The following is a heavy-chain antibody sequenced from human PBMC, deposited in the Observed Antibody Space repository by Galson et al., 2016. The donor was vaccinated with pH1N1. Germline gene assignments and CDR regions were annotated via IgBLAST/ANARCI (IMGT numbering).Heavy chain of an antibody. D-gene: IGHD4-11*01. V-gene: IGHV4-4*07. J-gene: IGHJ4*02. CDR1: GASLSGHY. CDR3: AKSPPDSNNIDF. CDR2: VYPPVPGRLYPSGTT. Sequence: SETLSLTCTVSGASLSGHYWTWIRQTSGKRLEWIGRVYPPVPGRLYPSGTTHYNPSLQSRLSMSVDTFTNPFPLKLTSLSAADTGIYYCAKSPPDSNNIDFWGPGILVTVSS.